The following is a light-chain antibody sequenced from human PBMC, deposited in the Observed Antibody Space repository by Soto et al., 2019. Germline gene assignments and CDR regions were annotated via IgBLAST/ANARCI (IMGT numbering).Light chain of an antibody. V-gene: IGLV2-14*01. Sequence: QSALTQPASVSGSPGQSITISCTGTSSDVGGYNHVSWYQHSPGKAPKLILFAVSDRPSGVSHRFSGSKSGNTASLTISGLQAEDEADYFCCSYTSLSAVVFGGVTKLTVL. CDR1: SSDVGGYNH. CDR2: AVS. CDR3: CSYTSLSAVV. J-gene: IGLJ2*01.